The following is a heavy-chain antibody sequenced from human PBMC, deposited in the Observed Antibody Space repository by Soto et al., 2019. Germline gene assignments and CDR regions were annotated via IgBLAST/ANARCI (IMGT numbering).Heavy chain of an antibody. J-gene: IGHJ6*02. CDR3: ARDEGVLRFLEWRYYGMDV. CDR1: GFTFSSYG. Sequence: GGSLRLSCAACGFTFSSYGMHWVRQAPGKGLEWVAVIWYDGSNKYYADSVKGRFTISRDNSKNTLYLQMNSLRAEDTAVYYCARDEGVLRFLEWRYYGMDVWGQGTTVTVSS. CDR2: IWYDGSNK. D-gene: IGHD3-3*01. V-gene: IGHV3-33*01.